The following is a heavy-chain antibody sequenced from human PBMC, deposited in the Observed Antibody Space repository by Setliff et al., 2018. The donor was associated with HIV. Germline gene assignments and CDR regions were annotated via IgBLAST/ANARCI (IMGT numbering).Heavy chain of an antibody. D-gene: IGHD3-22*01. J-gene: IGHJ4*02. Sequence: QPGGSLRLSCEVSGFNYNNFAMNWVRQAPGKGLEWVSSIGNTGTSSYYADSVKGRFTISRDTSKNSLFLEMTSLRGEDTAIYYCVRDSYSFYDGTYSYFPLDSWGQGSLVTVSS. CDR2: IGNTGTSS. CDR1: GFNYNNFA. V-gene: IGHV3-23*01. CDR3: VRDSYSFYDGTYSYFPLDS.